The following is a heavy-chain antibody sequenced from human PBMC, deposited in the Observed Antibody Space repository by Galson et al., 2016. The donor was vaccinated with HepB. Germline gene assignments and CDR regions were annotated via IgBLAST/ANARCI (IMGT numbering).Heavy chain of an antibody. CDR3: ARHSGSYYSQGDY. J-gene: IGHJ4*02. CDR1: GFTVGNNY. CDR2: IYSTGST. Sequence: SLRLSCAASGFTVGNNYMSWVRQAPGKGLEWISNIYSTGSTQYANSVKGRFTISRDSSKNTLYLQMNSLRAEDTAVYYCARHSGSYYSQGDYWGQGTLVTVSS. D-gene: IGHD1-26*01. V-gene: IGHV3-66*04.